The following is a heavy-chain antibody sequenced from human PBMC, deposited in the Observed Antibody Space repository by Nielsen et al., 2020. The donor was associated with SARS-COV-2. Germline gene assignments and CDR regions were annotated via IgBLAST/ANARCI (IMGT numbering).Heavy chain of an antibody. CDR1: GFTFSSYS. J-gene: IGHJ4*02. CDR2: IKQDGTEK. CDR3: ARGRGFDY. V-gene: IGHV3-7*03. Sequence: GESLKISCAASGFTFSSYSMNWVRQAPGRGLEWVANIKQDGTEKYYVDSVKGRFTISRDNAKNSVYLQVNSLSAEDTAVYYCARGRGFDYWGQGTLVTVSS. D-gene: IGHD3-10*01.